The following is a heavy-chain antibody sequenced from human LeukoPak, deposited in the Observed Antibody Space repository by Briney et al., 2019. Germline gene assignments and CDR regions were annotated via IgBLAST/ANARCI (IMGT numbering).Heavy chain of an antibody. D-gene: IGHD6-19*01. J-gene: IGHJ4*02. Sequence: SETLPLTCAVYGGSFSGYYWSWIRQPPGKGLEWIGEINHSGSTNYNPSLKSRVTISVDTSKNQFSLKLSSVTAADTAVYYCAGGGSGWPTSVVVDYWGQGTLVTVSS. CDR3: AGGGSGWPTSVVVDY. V-gene: IGHV4-34*01. CDR2: INHSGST. CDR1: GGSFSGYY.